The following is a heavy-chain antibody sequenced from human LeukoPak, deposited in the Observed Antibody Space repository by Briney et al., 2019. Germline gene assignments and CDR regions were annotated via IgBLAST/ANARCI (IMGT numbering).Heavy chain of an antibody. CDR1: GFTFSSYA. CDR3: ARNILFAFDI. J-gene: IGHJ3*02. CDR2: ISYDGSNK. Sequence: QAGRSLRLSCAASGFTFSSYAMHWGRQAPGKGLEWVAVISYDGSNKYYADSVKGRFTISRDNSKNTLYLQVNSLRAEDTAMYYCARNILFAFDIWGQGTMVTVSS. D-gene: IGHD2/OR15-2a*01. V-gene: IGHV3-30*14.